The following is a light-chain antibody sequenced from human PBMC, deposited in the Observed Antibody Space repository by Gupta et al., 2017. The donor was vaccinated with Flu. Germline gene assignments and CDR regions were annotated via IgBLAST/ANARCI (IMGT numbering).Light chain of an antibody. CDR2: DVS. CDR1: QSIRTK. Sequence: PATLSVSPGERATLSCRASQSIRTKLVWYQQKPGQPIRLLIYDVSTRATGISARFSGSGFGTEFSLTINSLQSEDFAVYYCQQFDKWPETFGQGTKVEVK. V-gene: IGKV3-15*01. J-gene: IGKJ1*01. CDR3: QQFDKWPET.